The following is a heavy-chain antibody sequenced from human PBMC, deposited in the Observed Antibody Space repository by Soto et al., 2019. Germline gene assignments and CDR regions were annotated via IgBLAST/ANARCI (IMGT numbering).Heavy chain of an antibody. V-gene: IGHV3-15*07. D-gene: IGHD3-10*01. Sequence: PGGSLRLSCAASGFTSSNAWMNWVRQAPGKGLEWVGRIKSKTDGGTTDYAAPVKGRFTISRDDSKNTLYLQMNSLKAEDTAVYYCAKEGGYYGSGSYSEGENYYGMDVWGQGTTLTVSS. J-gene: IGHJ6*02. CDR1: GFTSSNAW. CDR2: IKSKTDGGTT. CDR3: AKEGGYYGSGSYSEGENYYGMDV.